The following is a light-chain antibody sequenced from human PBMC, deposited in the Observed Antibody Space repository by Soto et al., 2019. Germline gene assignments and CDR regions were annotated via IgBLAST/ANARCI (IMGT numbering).Light chain of an antibody. J-gene: IGKJ5*01. V-gene: IGKV3D-20*02. CDR1: QSLFNTY. CDR2: DAS. CDR3: QQRSNWPLT. Sequence: VLTQSPGSLSLSPGDRATLSCRASQSLFNTYVAWYQQNAGQAPRLLIYDASTRATGIPDRFSGSGSGTDLTISISRLQPEDFEVYYCQQRSNWPLTFGQGTRLEI.